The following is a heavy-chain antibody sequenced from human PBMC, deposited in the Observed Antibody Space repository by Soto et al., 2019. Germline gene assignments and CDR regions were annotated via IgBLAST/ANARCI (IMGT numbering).Heavy chain of an antibody. V-gene: IGHV3-23*01. J-gene: IGHJ3*01. Sequence: LSGSAAMSSLCSYAVCWVRQATEKGLEWVSAISGSGGTTYSADSVKGRFTISRDNSRNTLYLQMNSLRAEDPALYYYALGVFAFD. D-gene: IGHD3-16*01. CDR3: ALGVFAFD. CDR2: ISGSGGTT. CDR1: MSSLCSYA.